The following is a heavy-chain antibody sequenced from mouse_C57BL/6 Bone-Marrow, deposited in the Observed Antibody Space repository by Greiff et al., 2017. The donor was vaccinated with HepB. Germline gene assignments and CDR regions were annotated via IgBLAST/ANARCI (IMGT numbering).Heavy chain of an antibody. V-gene: IGHV5-15*01. D-gene: IGHD1-1*01. CDR2: ISNLAYSI. CDR1: GFTFSDYG. J-gene: IGHJ4*01. Sequence: EVKVVESGGGLVQPGGSLKLSCAASGFTFSDYGMAWVRQAPRKGPEWVAFISNLAYSIYYADTVTGRFTISRENAKNTLYLEMSSLRSEDTAMYYCARITTVRGYYAMDYWGQGTSVTVSS. CDR3: ARITTVRGYYAMDY.